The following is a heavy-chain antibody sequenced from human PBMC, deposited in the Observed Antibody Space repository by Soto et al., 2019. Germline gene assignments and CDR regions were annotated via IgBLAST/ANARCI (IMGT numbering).Heavy chain of an antibody. CDR2: ISSSSSYI. V-gene: IGHV3-21*01. J-gene: IGHJ4*02. Sequence: GSLRLSCAASGFTFSSYSMNWVRQAPGKGLGWVSSISSSSSYIYYADSVKGRFTISRDNAKNSLYLQMNSLRAEDTAVYYXXXXRXXTSPSCFDYWGQGTLVTVSS. D-gene: IGHD3-10*01. CDR1: GFTFSSYS. CDR3: XXXRXXTSPSCFDY.